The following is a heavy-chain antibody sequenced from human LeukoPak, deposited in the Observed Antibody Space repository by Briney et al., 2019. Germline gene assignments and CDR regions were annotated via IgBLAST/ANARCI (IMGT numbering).Heavy chain of an antibody. CDR3: TAQDSALGY. CDR1: GFTFTNAW. CDR2: IKSKTDGGTT. D-gene: IGHD1-26*01. J-gene: IGHJ4*02. Sequence: GESLRLSCAASGFTFTNAWMSWVRQAPGKGLEWVGRIKSKTDGGTTDYAAPVKGRFTISRDDSKNTLYLQMNSLKIEDTAVYYCTAQDSALGYWGQGTLVTVSS. V-gene: IGHV3-15*01.